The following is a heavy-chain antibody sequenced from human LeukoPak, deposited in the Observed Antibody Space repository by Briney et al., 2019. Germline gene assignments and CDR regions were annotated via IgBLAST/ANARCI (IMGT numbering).Heavy chain of an antibody. CDR1: GFTFSSYA. V-gene: IGHV3-23*01. D-gene: IGHD3-10*01. CDR3: AKSPIPGIGNFGSGEYYFDY. CDR2: ISGGGGST. J-gene: IGHJ4*02. Sequence: GGSLRLSCAASGFTFSSYAMSWVRQAPGKGLGWVSAISGGGGSTYYADSVKGRFTISRDNSKNTLYLQMNSLRAEDTAVYYCAKSPIPGIGNFGSGEYYFDYWGQGTLVTVSS.